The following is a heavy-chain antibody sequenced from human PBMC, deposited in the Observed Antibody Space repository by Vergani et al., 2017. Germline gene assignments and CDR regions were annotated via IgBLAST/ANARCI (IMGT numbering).Heavy chain of an antibody. V-gene: IGHV3-30*02. D-gene: IGHD6-19*01. CDR2: IQFDGSNQ. Sequence: QVQLVESGGGVVQRGGSLRLSCATSGFTLSNYDMQWSRQGPGKGLEFVAFIQFDGSNQYYADSVKGRFTLSRDFSKNTLYLQMNSLRTDDTATYYCAKHFSGWGIDYWGQGTQVIVSS. J-gene: IGHJ4*02. CDR1: GFTLSNYD. CDR3: AKHFSGWGIDY.